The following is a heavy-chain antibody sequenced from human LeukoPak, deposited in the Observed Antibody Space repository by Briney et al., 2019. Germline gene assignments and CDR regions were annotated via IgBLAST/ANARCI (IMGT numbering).Heavy chain of an antibody. CDR1: GFTFSSYA. CDR2: ISGSGGST. D-gene: IGHD3-22*01. J-gene: IGHJ4*02. Sequence: SGGSLRLSCAASGFTFSSYAMSWVRQAPGKGLEWVSAISGSGGSTYYADSVKGRFTISRDNSKNTLYLQMNSLRAEDTAVYYCAKALYYYDSSDSFDYWGQGTLVTVSS. CDR3: AKALYYYDSSDSFDY. V-gene: IGHV3-23*01.